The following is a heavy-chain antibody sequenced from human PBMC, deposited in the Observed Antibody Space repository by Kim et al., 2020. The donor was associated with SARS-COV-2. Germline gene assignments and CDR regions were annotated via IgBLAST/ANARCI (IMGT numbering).Heavy chain of an antibody. CDR3: ARDFDYGGNSPYYYYGMDV. D-gene: IGHD4-17*01. V-gene: IGHV4-59*01. CDR1: GGSISSYY. CDR2: IYYSGST. J-gene: IGHJ6*01. Sequence: SETLSLTCTVSGGSISSYYWSWIRQPPGKGLEWIGYIYYSGSTNYNPSLKSRVTISVDTSKNQFSLKLSSVTAADTAVYYCARDFDYGGNSPYYYYGMDV.